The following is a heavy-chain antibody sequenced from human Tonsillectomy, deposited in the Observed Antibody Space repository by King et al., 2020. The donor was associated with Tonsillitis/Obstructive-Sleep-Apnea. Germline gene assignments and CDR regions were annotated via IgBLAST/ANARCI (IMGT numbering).Heavy chain of an antibody. V-gene: IGHV1-46*03. D-gene: IGHD2-2*01. Sequence: LKESGAEVKKPGASMKVSCKASGYTFTSYYMHWVRQAPGQGLEWMGIINPSGGSTSYAQKFQGRVTMTRDTSTSTVYMELSSLRSEDTAVYYCARDCSSISCLYYYGMDVWGQGTTVTVSS. CDR1: GYTFTSYY. CDR3: ARDCSSISCLYYYGMDV. J-gene: IGHJ6*02. CDR2: INPSGGST.